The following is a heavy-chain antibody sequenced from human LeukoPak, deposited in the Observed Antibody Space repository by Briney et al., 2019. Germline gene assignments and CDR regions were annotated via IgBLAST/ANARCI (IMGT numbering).Heavy chain of an antibody. Sequence: GGSLRLSCAASGFTFSSYGMHWVRQAPGKGLEWVSAISGSGGSTYYADSVKGRFTISRDNSKNTLYLQMNSLRAEDTAVYYCAKDRSVQWLRSWNGMDVWGQGTTVTVSS. V-gene: IGHV3-23*01. CDR1: GFTFSSYG. J-gene: IGHJ6*02. D-gene: IGHD6-19*01. CDR2: ISGSGGST. CDR3: AKDRSVQWLRSWNGMDV.